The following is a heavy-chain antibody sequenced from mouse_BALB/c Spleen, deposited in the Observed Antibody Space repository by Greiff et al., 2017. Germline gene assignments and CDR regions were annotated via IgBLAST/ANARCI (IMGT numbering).Heavy chain of an antibody. J-gene: IGHJ2*01. D-gene: IGHD1-1*01. V-gene: IGHV5-12-1*01. CDR2: ISSGGGST. Sequence: EVQLVESGGGLVKPGGSLKLSCAASGFAFSSYDMSWVRQTPEKRLEWVAYISSGGGSTYYPDTVKGRFTISRDNAKNTLYMQMSSLKSEDTAMYYCARHITTVVDYFDYWGQGTTLTVSS. CDR3: ARHITTVVDYFDY. CDR1: GFAFSSYD.